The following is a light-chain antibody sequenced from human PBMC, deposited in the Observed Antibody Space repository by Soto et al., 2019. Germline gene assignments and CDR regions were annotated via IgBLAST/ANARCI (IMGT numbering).Light chain of an antibody. CDR3: QQYGSSPLT. CDR2: GSS. Sequence: EIVLTQSPGTRSLSPGERATLSCRASQSVTSNYLAWYQQKPGQAPRLLIYGSSSRATGIPDRFSGRGSGTEFTLTISRLEPEDIAVYYCQQYGSSPLTFGGGTKVDI. V-gene: IGKV3-20*01. J-gene: IGKJ4*01. CDR1: QSVTSNY.